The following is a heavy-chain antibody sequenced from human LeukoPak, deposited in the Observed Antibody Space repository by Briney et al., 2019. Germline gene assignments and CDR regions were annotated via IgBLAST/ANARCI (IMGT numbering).Heavy chain of an antibody. CDR2: ISGSDART. Sequence: PGGSLRLSCAASGFTFSDHYMSWIRQAPGKGLEWVSTISGSDARTYYADSVKGRFTISRDNFKNTLYLQLSSLRAEDTAVYYCAKPEYYDMDGMDVWGQGTTVTVSS. CDR3: AKPEYYDMDGMDV. CDR1: GFTFSDHY. V-gene: IGHV3-23*01. J-gene: IGHJ6*02. D-gene: IGHD3-9*01.